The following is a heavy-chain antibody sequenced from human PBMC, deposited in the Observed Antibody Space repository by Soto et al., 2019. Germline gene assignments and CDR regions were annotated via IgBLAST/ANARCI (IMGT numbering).Heavy chain of an antibody. J-gene: IGHJ4*01. D-gene: IGHD1-1*01. CDR1: GFTFINYA. CDR2: IARQGDEK. CDR3: VRDWNHGAFDY. V-gene: IGHV3-30-3*01. Sequence: GGSLRLSCSVSGFTFINYAMHWVRQAPGKGLEWVAFIARQGDEKYYADSVKGRFTISRDNSRGTVALQLNSPTSDDTAVYYCVRDWNHGAFDYWGHGTLVTVSS.